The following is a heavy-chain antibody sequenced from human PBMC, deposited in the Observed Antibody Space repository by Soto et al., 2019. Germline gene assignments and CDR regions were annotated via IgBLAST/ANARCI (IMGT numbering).Heavy chain of an antibody. CDR1: GDSINNYF. CDR3: ARARQRDTGRGLDV. D-gene: IGHD5-18*01. Sequence: QVQLQKSGPGLVKPSETMSLTCTISGDSINNYFWNWIRQTPGKGLEWIGYISYSGSTSYNPSLQSRVTISSDTSKNHFSLKLSSVTAADTAVYYCARARQRDTGRGLDVWGQGTTVTVSS. V-gene: IGHV4-59*01. J-gene: IGHJ6*02. CDR2: ISYSGST.